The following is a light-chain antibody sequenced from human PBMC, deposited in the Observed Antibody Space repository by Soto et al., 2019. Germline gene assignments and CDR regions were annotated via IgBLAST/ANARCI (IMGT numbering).Light chain of an antibody. Sequence: DIQMTQSPSSLSASVGDRVTITCRASQSISSYLNWYQQKPGKAPKLLIYAASSLQSGVPSRFSGSGSGTDFTLTISSLQTDDFANYYCQQSYSTPATFGQGTQLEIK. CDR2: AAS. CDR3: QQSYSTPAT. CDR1: QSISSY. V-gene: IGKV1-39*01. J-gene: IGKJ2*01.